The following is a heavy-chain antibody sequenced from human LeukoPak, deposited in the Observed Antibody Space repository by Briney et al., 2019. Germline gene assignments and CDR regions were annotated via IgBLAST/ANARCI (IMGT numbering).Heavy chain of an antibody. J-gene: IGHJ5*02. V-gene: IGHV1-18*01. CDR1: GYTFTSYG. Sequence: ASVKVSCKASGYTFTSYGISGVRQAPGQGLEWMGWISAYNGNTNYAQKLQGRVTMTTDTSTSTAYMELRSLRSDDTAVYYCARGRKLVPLYSWFDPWGQGTLVTVSS. CDR2: ISAYNGNT. D-gene: IGHD6-13*01. CDR3: ARGRKLVPLYSWFDP.